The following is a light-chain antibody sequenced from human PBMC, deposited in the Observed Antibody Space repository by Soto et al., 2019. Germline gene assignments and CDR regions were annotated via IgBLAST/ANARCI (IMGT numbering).Light chain of an antibody. J-gene: IGLJ3*02. CDR1: SSNIGSNY. V-gene: IGLV1-51*01. CDR3: GTWDSSLSAWV. Sequence: QSVLTQPPSVSAAPGQKVTISCSGSSSNIGSNYVSWYQHLSGTAPKLLIYDNNERPSGIPDRISGSKSGTSATLGITGLQTGDEADYYCGTWDSSLSAWVFGGGTKVTVL. CDR2: DNN.